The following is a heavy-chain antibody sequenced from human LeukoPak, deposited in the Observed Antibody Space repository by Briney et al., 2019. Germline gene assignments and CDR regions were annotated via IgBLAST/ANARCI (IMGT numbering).Heavy chain of an antibody. V-gene: IGHV4-59*08. CDR3: AVQSRRYYYYYMDV. D-gene: IGHD6-13*01. CDR1: GGSISSYY. J-gene: IGHJ6*03. CDR2: IYYSGST. Sequence: PSETLSLTCTVSGGSISSYYWSWIRQPPGKGLEWIGYIYYSGSTNYNPSLKSRVTISVDTSKNQFSLKLSSVTAADTAVYYCAVQSRRYYYYYMDVWGKGTTVTVSS.